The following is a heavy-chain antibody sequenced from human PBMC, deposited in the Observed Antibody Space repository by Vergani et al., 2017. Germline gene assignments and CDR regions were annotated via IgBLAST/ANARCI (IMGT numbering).Heavy chain of an antibody. CDR1: GYTFTNYY. CDR2: INPSGGST. J-gene: IGHJ4*02. CDR3: TRGWYYDSIADWAY. V-gene: IGHV1-46*03. D-gene: IGHD3-22*01. Sequence: QVLLVQSGAEVKKPGASVRVSCKTSGYTFTNYYIHWVRQAPGQGLEWMGIINPSGGSTTYAQQFQGRLTMTRDTSTSTVYMDLSNLRSEDTAVYYCTRGWYYDSIADWAYWGQGTLVTVSS.